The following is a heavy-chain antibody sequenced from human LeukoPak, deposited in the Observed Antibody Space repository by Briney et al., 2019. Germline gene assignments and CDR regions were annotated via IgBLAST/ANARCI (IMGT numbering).Heavy chain of an antibody. Sequence: PGGSLRLSCAASGFTFSDYYMSWIRQAPGKGLEWVSSISSTSAYIYYADSVKGRFAISRDNAKNSLYLQMNSLRAEDTAVYYCARGGGWDAYYYYGMDVWGQGTTVTVSS. V-gene: IGHV3-11*06. CDR1: GFTFSDYY. J-gene: IGHJ6*02. D-gene: IGHD6-19*01. CDR2: ISSTSAYI. CDR3: ARGGGWDAYYYYGMDV.